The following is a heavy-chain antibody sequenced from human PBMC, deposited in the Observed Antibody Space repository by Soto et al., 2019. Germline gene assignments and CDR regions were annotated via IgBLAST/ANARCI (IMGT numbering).Heavy chain of an antibody. Sequence: QVELVESGGGVVQPGRSLRLSCAASGLTFSNYGMHWVRQAPGKGLEWLAVIWYDGSNEYYADSVKGRFTISRDNSKNTLYLQRNSLSSDDTAVYYCARDCTHRLVDLWGQGNLVTVSS. CDR1: GLTFSNYG. J-gene: IGHJ4*02. CDR2: IWYDGSNE. D-gene: IGHD2-8*02. V-gene: IGHV3-33*01. CDR3: ARDCTHRLVDL.